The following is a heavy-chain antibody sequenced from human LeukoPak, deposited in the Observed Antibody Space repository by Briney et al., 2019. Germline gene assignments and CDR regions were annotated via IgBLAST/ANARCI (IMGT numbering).Heavy chain of an antibody. V-gene: IGHV3-20*04. CDR1: GFTFDDYG. CDR2: INWNGGST. Sequence: TGGSLRLSCAASGFTFDDYGMSWVRQAPGKGLEWVSGINWNGGSTGYADSVKGRFTIPRDNAKNSLYLQMNSLRAEDTALYYCARDPRELGYMDVWGKGTTVTVSS. J-gene: IGHJ6*03. CDR3: ARDPRELGYMDV. D-gene: IGHD3-10*01.